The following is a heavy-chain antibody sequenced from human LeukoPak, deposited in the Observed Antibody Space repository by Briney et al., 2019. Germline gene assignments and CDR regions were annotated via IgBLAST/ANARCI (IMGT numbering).Heavy chain of an antibody. J-gene: IGHJ4*02. V-gene: IGHV4-31*11. D-gene: IGHD3-3*01. Sequence: SETLSLTCAVYGGSFSGYYWSWIRQHPGKGLEWIGYIYYSGSTYYNPSLKSRVTISVDTSKNQFSLKLTSVTAADTAVYFCARAGGFFSPFGYWGQGTLVTVSS. CDR1: GGSFSGYY. CDR3: ARAGGFFSPFGY. CDR2: IYYSGST.